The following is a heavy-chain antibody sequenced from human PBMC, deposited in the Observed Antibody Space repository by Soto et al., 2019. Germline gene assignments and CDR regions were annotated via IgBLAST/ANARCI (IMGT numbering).Heavy chain of an antibody. Sequence: QVELVQSRAEVKKPGSSVKVSCKASGGTFSSYAISWVRQAPGQGLEWMGGIIPIFGTANYAQKFQGRVTITADESTSTAYMELSSLRSEDTAVYYCARVGRYSSSWYNVDLFDYWGQGTLVTVSS. D-gene: IGHD6-13*01. J-gene: IGHJ4*02. CDR2: IIPIFGTA. V-gene: IGHV1-69*12. CDR1: GGTFSSYA. CDR3: ARVGRYSSSWYNVDLFDY.